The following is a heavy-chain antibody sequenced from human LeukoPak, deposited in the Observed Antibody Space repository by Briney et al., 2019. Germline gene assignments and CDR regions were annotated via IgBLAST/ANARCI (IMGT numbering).Heavy chain of an antibody. D-gene: IGHD5-12*01. CDR3: ARVRTNSGLPDY. J-gene: IGHJ4*02. Sequence: SETLSLTCAVYGGSFSGYYWSWICQPPGKGLEWIGEINHSGSTNYNPSLKSRVTISVDTSKNQFSLKLSSVTAADTAVYYCARVRTNSGLPDYWGQGTLVTVSS. CDR2: INHSGST. V-gene: IGHV4-34*01. CDR1: GGSFSGYY.